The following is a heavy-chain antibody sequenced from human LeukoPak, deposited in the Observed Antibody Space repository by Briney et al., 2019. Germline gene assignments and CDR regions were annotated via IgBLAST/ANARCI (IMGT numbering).Heavy chain of an antibody. CDR2: TYYRSKWYY. CDR1: GDSVSSNNAA. D-gene: IGHD6-19*01. CDR3: AGIAVTGLNWFTS. J-gene: IGHJ5*01. Sequence: SQTLSLTCAISGDSVSSNNAAWNWIRQSPSRGLEWLGRTYYRSKWYYDYALSVKGRITVNPDTSKSQFSLQLNSVTPDDTAVYYCAGIAVTGLNWFTSWGQGTLVTVSS. V-gene: IGHV6-1*01.